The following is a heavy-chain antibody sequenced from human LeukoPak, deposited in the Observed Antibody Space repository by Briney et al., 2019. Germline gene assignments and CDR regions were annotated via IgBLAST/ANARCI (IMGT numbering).Heavy chain of an antibody. D-gene: IGHD1-26*01. CDR1: GFTVSSNS. Sequence: GGSLRLSCAASGFTVSSNSMNWVRQAPGKGLEWVSGISGSGGGSTYYADSVKGRFTISRDILKDTLYLEMSSLRAEDTAVYYCAKDQRPSGSYYGFNWFDSWGQGTLVTVSS. CDR3: AKDQRPSGSYYGFNWFDS. CDR2: ISGSGGGST. V-gene: IGHV3-23*01. J-gene: IGHJ5*01.